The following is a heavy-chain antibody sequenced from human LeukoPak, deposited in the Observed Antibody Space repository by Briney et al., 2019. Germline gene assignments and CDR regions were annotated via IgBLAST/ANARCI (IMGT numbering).Heavy chain of an antibody. CDR3: AREDVRGSYKN. D-gene: IGHD1-26*01. CDR1: GSSVSSGYY. J-gene: IGHJ4*02. V-gene: IGHV4-61*01. Sequence: SETLSLTCTVSGSSVSSGYYWGWIRQPPGKGLEWIGRIYTSGSTNYNPSLKSRVTISVDTSKNQFSLKLSSVTAADTAVYYWAREDVRGSYKNGGQGTRVPVPS. CDR2: IYTSGST.